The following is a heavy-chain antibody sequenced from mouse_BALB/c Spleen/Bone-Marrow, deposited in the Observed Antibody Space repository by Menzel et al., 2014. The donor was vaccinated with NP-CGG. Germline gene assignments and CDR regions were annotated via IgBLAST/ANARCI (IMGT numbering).Heavy chain of an antibody. CDR1: GYTFTSSW. Sequence: LQESGSVLVRPGASVKLSCKASGYTFTSSWMHWAKQRPGQGLEWIGEIHPNSGNTNYNEKFKGKATLTVDKSSSTAYMDLRSRTAADSAVAVCARQQRYADYFDYWGQGTTLTVSS. D-gene: IGHD2-14*01. J-gene: IGHJ2*01. CDR3: ARQQRYADYFDY. CDR2: IHPNSGNT. V-gene: IGHV1S130*01.